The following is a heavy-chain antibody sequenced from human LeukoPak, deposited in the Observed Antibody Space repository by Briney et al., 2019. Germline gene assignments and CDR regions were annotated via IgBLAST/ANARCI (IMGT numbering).Heavy chain of an antibody. V-gene: IGHV1-18*01. CDR1: GYTFISYS. D-gene: IGHD6-19*01. J-gene: IGHJ4*02. CDR2: ISAYNGNT. Sequence: ASVKVSCKASGYTFISYSISWVRQAPGQGLEWMGWISAYNGNTNYAQKLQGRVTMTTDTSTSTAYMELRSLRSDDTAVYYCARDAAVAGSLDYWGQGTLVTVSS. CDR3: ARDAAVAGSLDY.